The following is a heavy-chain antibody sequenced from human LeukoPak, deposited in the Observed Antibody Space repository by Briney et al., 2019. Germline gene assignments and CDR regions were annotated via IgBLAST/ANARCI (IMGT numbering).Heavy chain of an antibody. J-gene: IGHJ6*03. CDR1: GFTFSSYS. CDR3: ARAEAAAGAVVTAMAYYYYYMDV. D-gene: IGHD2-21*02. V-gene: IGHV3-48*01. Sequence: GGSLRLSCAASGFTFSSYSMNWVRQAPGKGLEWVSYISSSSSTIYYADSVKGRFTISRDNAKNSLYLQMNSLRAEDTAVYYCARAEAAAGAVVTAMAYYYYYMDVWGKGTTVTVSS. CDR2: ISSSSSTI.